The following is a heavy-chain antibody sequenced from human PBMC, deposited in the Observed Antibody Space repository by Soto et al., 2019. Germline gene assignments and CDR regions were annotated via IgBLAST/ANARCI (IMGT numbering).Heavy chain of an antibody. D-gene: IGHD4-17*01. CDR3: ARQSPTKYGDYETPPITHEY. J-gene: IGHJ4*02. Sequence: PSETLSLTCTVSGGSISSSSYYWGWIRQPPGKGQEWIGSIYYSGSTYYNPSLKSRVTISVDTSKNQFSLKLSSVTAADTAVYYCARQSPTKYGDYETPPITHEYWGQGTLVTFSS. CDR1: GGSISSSSYY. CDR2: IYYSGST. V-gene: IGHV4-39*01.